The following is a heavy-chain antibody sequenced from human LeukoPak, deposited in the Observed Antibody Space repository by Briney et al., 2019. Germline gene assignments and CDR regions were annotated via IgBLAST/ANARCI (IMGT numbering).Heavy chain of an antibody. D-gene: IGHD2-2*01. Sequence: GSLRLSCAASGFTFSSYSMNWVRQAPGKGLEWVSYISSSSSTIYYADSVKGQFTISRDNAKNSLYLQMNSLRAEDTAVYYCAREVRLYYYYMDVWGKGTTVTVSS. V-gene: IGHV3-48*01. CDR1: GFTFSSYS. CDR2: ISSSSSTI. CDR3: AREVRLYYYYMDV. J-gene: IGHJ6*03.